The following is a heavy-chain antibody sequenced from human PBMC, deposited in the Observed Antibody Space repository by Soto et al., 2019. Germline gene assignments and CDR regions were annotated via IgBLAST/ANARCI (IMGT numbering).Heavy chain of an antibody. D-gene: IGHD1-1*01. CDR1: GYTFSPFG. J-gene: IGHJ5*02. V-gene: IGHV1-18*04. CDR2: MSPKNGNT. Sequence: QVQLVQSGAAVKKPGASVKVSCKASGYTFSPFGIRWVRQDPGQGLERLGRMSPKNGNTNYARKFQGRVTMTTDTSTRTAYIELRSWKSVDTAVYYCERDPGGATGFDPWGQGTLVTVSS. CDR3: ERDPGGATGFDP.